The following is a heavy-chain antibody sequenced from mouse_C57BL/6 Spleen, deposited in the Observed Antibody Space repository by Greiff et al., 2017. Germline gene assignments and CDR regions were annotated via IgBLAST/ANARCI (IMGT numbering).Heavy chain of an antibody. V-gene: IGHV1-53*01. CDR1: GYTFTSYW. D-gene: IGHD2-3*01. Sequence: QVQLQQPGTELVKPGASVKLSCKASGYTFTSYWMHWVQQRPGQGLEWIGNINPSNGGTNYNEKFKSNATLTVDKSSRTADMQLSSLKSEESAVYYCAREGLLRDCYAMDYWGQGTSVTVAS. J-gene: IGHJ4*01. CDR3: AREGLLRDCYAMDY. CDR2: INPSNGGT.